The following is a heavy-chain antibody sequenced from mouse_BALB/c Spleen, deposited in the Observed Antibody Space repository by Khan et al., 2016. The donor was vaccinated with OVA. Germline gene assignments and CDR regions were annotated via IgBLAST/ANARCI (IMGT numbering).Heavy chain of an antibody. CDR1: GYSITSDYA. CDR3: ASELGRYYAMDY. CDR2: ISYSGST. J-gene: IGHJ4*01. D-gene: IGHD4-1*01. Sequence: EVQLQESGPGLVKPSQSLSLTCTVAGYSITSDYAWNWIRQFPGNKLEWMGYISYSGSTGYNPSLKSRIFITRDTSKNQFFLQLNSVTTEDTATYYCASELGRYYAMDYWGQGTSVTVSS. V-gene: IGHV3-2*02.